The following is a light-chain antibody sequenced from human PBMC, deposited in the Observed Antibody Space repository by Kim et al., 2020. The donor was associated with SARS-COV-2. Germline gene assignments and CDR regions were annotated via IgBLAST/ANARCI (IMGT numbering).Light chain of an antibody. CDR1: TSNIGAGYD. V-gene: IGLV1-40*01. CDR2: ANN. CDR3: QSYDSRLSASGV. Sequence: VTSSCTGRTSNIGAGYDVHWYQQLPGTAPKLLIYANNNRPSGVPDRFSGSKSGTSASLAITGLQADDEAYYYCQSYDSRLSASGVFGGGTQLTVL. J-gene: IGLJ3*02.